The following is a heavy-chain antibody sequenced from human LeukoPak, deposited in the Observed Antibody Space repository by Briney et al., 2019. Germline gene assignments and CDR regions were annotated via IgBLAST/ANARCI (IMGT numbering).Heavy chain of an antibody. CDR3: AKRGVVIRVILVGFHKEAYYFDS. CDR1: GINLSNYG. V-gene: IGHV3-23*01. Sequence: GGSLRLSCAVSGINLSNYGMSWVRQAPGKGLEWVAGISDSGGRTNYADSVKGRFTISRDSPKNTLYLQMNSLRAEDTAAYFCAKRGVVIRVILVGFHKEAYYFDSWGQGALVTVSS. J-gene: IGHJ4*02. CDR2: ISDSGGRT. D-gene: IGHD3-22*01.